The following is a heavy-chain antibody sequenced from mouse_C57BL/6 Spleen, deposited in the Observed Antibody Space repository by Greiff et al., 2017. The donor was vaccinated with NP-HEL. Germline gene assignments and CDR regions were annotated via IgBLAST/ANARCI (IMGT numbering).Heavy chain of an antibody. J-gene: IGHJ4*01. D-gene: IGHD1-1*01. Sequence: VQLQHSGAELVKPGASVKISCKASGYAFSSYWMNWVKQRPGKGLEWIGQIYPGDGDTNYNGKFKGKATLTADKSSSTAYMQLSSLTSEDSAVYFCARSYYYGSSDAMDYWGQGTSVTVSS. CDR1: GYAFSSYW. CDR3: ARSYYYGSSDAMDY. CDR2: IYPGDGDT. V-gene: IGHV1-80*01.